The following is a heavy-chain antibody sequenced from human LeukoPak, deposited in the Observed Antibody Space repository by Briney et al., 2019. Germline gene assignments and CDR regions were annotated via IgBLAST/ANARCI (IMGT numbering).Heavy chain of an antibody. CDR3: ARDPPERDEYQLLSNWFDP. CDR1: GGTFSSYT. V-gene: IGHV1-69*04. D-gene: IGHD2-2*01. CDR2: IIPVLGIA. Sequence: SVKVSCKASGGTFSSYTISWVRQAPGQGLEWMGRIIPVLGIANYAQKFQGRVTITADKSTSTAYMELSSLRSEDTAVYYCARDPPERDEYQLLSNWFDPWGQGTLVTVSS. J-gene: IGHJ5*02.